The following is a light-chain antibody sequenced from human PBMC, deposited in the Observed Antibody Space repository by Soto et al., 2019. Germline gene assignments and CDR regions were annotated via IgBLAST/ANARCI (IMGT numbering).Light chain of an antibody. CDR2: GAS. CDR3: QQSYTSPVT. V-gene: IGKV1-9*01. Sequence: IQLTQSPASLSASEGDRVTVTCRASQAISTYLAWYQQKPGKAPKLLIYGASTLHSGVPSRFSGSGSGTDFTLTISSLQPEDFGTYYCQQSYTSPVTFGGGTKVDI. CDR1: QAISTY. J-gene: IGKJ4*01.